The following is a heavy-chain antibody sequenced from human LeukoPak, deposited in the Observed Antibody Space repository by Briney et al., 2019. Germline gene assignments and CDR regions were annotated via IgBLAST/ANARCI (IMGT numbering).Heavy chain of an antibody. CDR3: AKDWGIAAAGHFDY. V-gene: IGHV3-9*01. J-gene: IGHJ4*02. CDR1: GFTFDDYA. D-gene: IGHD6-13*01. CDR2: ISWNSGSI. Sequence: PGGSLRLSCAASGFTFDDYAMHWVRQAPGKGLVWVSGISWNSGSIGYADSVKGRFTISRDNAKDSLYLQMNSLRAEDTALYYCAKDWGIAAAGHFDYWGQGTLVTVSS.